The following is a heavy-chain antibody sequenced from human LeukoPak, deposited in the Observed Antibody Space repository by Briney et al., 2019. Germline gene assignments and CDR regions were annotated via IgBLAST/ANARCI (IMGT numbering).Heavy chain of an antibody. V-gene: IGHV3-7*04. D-gene: IGHD4-23*01. J-gene: IGHJ3*02. CDR2: MNQDGSQK. Sequence: PGGSLRLSCAASGFSFGSCWMTWVRQTPGKGLEWVATMNQDGSQKYYVDSVKGRFTISRDNSKNTLYLQMNSLRAEDTAVYYCAKDDLRWYYHDAFDIWGQGTMVTVSS. CDR3: AKDDLRWYYHDAFDI. CDR1: GFSFGSCW.